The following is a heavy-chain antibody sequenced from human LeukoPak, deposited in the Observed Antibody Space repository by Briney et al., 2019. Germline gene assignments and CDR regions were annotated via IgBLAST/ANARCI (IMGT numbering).Heavy chain of an antibody. CDR2: IKPDGSEE. Sequence: GGSLRLSCAASGFTFSNSWMTWVRQAPGKGLEWVATIKPDGSEEHYVESVKGRFIISRDNAKNSLYLQMNSLRAEDTAVYYCARLEAAVFDYWGQGTLVTVSS. D-gene: IGHD6-13*01. CDR1: GFTFSNSW. CDR3: ARLEAAVFDY. J-gene: IGHJ4*02. V-gene: IGHV3-7*02.